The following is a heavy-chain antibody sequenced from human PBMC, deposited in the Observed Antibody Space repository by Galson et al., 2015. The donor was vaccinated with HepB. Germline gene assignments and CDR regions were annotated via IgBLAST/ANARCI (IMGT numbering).Heavy chain of an antibody. J-gene: IGHJ4*02. CDR2: IYPGDSDT. CDR3: AREYYDSSGYYYGGDY. Sequence: QSGAEVKKPGESLKISCKGSGYSFTSYWIGWVRQMPGKGLEWMGIIYPGDSDTRYSPSFQGQVTISADKSISTAYLRWSSLKASDTAMYYCAREYYDSSGYYYGGDYWGQGTLVTVSS. V-gene: IGHV5-51*03. CDR1: GYSFTSYW. D-gene: IGHD3-22*01.